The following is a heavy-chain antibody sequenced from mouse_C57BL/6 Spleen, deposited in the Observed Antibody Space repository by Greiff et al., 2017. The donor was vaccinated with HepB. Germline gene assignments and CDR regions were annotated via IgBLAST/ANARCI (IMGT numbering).Heavy chain of an antibody. CDR1: GYAFSSYW. Sequence: QVQLKQSGAELVKPGASVKISCKASGYAFSSYWMNWVKQRPGKGLEWIGQIYPGDGDTNYNGKFKGKATLTADKSSSTAYMQLSSLTSEDSAVYFCARRGYSNLYYFDYWGQGTTLTVSS. D-gene: IGHD2-5*01. V-gene: IGHV1-80*01. CDR3: ARRGYSNLYYFDY. CDR2: IYPGDGDT. J-gene: IGHJ2*01.